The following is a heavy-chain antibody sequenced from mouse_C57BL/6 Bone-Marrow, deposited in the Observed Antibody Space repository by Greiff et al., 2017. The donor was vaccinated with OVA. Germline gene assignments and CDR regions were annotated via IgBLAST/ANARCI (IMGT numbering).Heavy chain of an antibody. Sequence: VQLQQSGAELVRPGASVKLSCTASGFNIKDYYMHWVKQRPEQGLEWIGRIDPEDGDTEYAPKFQGKATMTADTSSNTAYLQLSRLTSEDTAVYYCTSIYYCGSGYFDVWGTGTTVTVSS. CDR1: GFNIKDYY. V-gene: IGHV14-1*01. CDR3: TSIYYCGSGYFDV. CDR2: IDPEDGDT. D-gene: IGHD1-1*01. J-gene: IGHJ1*03.